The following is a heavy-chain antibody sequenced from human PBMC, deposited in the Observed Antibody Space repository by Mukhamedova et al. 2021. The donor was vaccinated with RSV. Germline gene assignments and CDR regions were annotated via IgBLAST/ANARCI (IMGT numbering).Heavy chain of an antibody. CDR3: AKATGEASGGCLDS. V-gene: IGHV3-23*01. CDR2: ISHTAISA. D-gene: IGHD2-15*01. J-gene: IGHJ4*02. Sequence: SAISHTAISAYYADSVKGRFSISRDNSRNMLYLHLNSLRADDTAVYYCAKATGEASGGCLDSWGQGTVVTVSS.